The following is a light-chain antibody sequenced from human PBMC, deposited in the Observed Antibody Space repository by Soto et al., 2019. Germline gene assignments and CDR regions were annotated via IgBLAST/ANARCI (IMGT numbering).Light chain of an antibody. CDR3: QSYDKSLSGSV. CDR1: SSNLGARYD. CDR2: GSS. J-gene: IGLJ3*02. Sequence: QSALTQPPTVSGAPGQTVTISCTGSSSNLGARYDLHWYQQVPGKAPKLLIFGSSDRASGVTDRFPGSKSGTSASLAITGLQADDEATYFCQSYDKSLSGSVFGGGTKVTVL. V-gene: IGLV1-40*01.